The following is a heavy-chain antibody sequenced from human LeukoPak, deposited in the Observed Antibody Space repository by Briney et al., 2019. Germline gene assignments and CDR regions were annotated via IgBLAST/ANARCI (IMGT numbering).Heavy chain of an antibody. CDR2: ITGSGDTT. D-gene: IGHD5-12*01. V-gene: IGHV3-23*01. CDR1: GFIFNTYA. Sequence: GGSLRLSCAASGFIFNTYAMSWVRQAPGKGLEWDSSITGSGDTTYYADSVRGRFTISRDNSKNTLYLQMNRLRAEDTAVYYCAKDPSDYDYWGQGTLVTVSS. CDR3: AKDPSDYDY. J-gene: IGHJ4*02.